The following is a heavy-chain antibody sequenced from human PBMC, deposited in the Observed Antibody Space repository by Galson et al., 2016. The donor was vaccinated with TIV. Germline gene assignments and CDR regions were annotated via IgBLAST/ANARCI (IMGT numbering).Heavy chain of an antibody. CDR2: IRYDGSNK. J-gene: IGHJ6*03. CDR3: AKDSTTTLYYMDV. CDR1: GFTFSSYG. V-gene: IGHV3-30*02. D-gene: IGHD4-17*01. Sequence: SLRLSCATSGFTFSSYGIHWVRQAPGKGPEWVAFIRYDGSNKYYADSVKGRFTISRDNSKNTVYLQMNGLRAEDTALYCCAKDSTTTLYYMDVWGKGTTVTVSS.